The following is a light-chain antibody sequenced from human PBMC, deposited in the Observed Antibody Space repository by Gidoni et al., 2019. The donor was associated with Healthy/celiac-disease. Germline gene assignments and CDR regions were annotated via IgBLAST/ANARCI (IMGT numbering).Light chain of an antibody. V-gene: IGLV2-18*01. J-gene: IGLJ1*01. CDR1: SSDVGSYNR. CDR3: SLYTSSSTL. CDR2: EVS. Sequence: QSALTQPPSVYGSSGQSVTISCTGTSSDVGSYNRVSWYQQPPGTAPKLMIYEVSNRPSGVPDRFSGSKSGNTASLTISGLQAEDEADYYCSLYTSSSTLFGTGTKVTVL.